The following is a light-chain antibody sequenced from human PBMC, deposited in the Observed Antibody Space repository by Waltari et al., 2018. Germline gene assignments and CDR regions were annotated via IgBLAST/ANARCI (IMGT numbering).Light chain of an antibody. J-gene: IGLJ3*02. V-gene: IGLV1-44*01. Sequence: QSVLTQPPLASGTPGQRVTISCSGNSSNIGINTVTWYQQLPGTAPNLLIYANYTRPSGVPDRFSASKSDTSASLAISGLQSEDEADYVCATWDDSLNGRVFGGGTKLAVL. CDR1: SSNIGINT. CDR3: ATWDDSLNGRV. CDR2: ANY.